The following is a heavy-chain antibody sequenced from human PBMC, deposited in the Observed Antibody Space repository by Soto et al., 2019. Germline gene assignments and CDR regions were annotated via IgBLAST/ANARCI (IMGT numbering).Heavy chain of an antibody. CDR3: ARLGVAGKGDYYGMDV. D-gene: IGHD6-19*01. V-gene: IGHV5-10-1*01. Sequence: GESLKISGKGSGYSFTSYWISWVRQMPGKGLEWMGRIDPSDSYTNYSPSFQGHVTISADKSISTAYLQWSSLKASDTAMYYCARLGVAGKGDYYGMDVWGQGTTVTVSS. J-gene: IGHJ6*02. CDR2: IDPSDSYT. CDR1: GYSFTSYW.